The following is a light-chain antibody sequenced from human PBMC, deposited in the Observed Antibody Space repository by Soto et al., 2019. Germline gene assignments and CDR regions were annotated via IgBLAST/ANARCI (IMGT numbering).Light chain of an antibody. CDR3: QTWESGIHM. Sequence: QPVLTQSPSVSASLGASVKLTCTLSSGHSEYVIAWHQQQSEKGPRYLMKLNSDGSHTKGDGIPDRFSGSSSGSERYLTISSLQSEDEADYYCQTWESGIHMFGGGTKLTVL. V-gene: IGLV4-69*01. CDR1: SGHSEYV. J-gene: IGLJ3*02. CDR2: LNSDGSH.